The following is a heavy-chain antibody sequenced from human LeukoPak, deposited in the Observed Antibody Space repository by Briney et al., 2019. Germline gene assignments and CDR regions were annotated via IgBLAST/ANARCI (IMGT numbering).Heavy chain of an antibody. V-gene: IGHV4-59*01. Sequence: SGTLSLTCTVSGGSISSYYWSWIRQPPGKGLEWIGYIYYIGSTNYNPSLKSRVTISVDTSKNRFSLKLSSVTAADTAVYYCARGDILTDGWYYFDYWGQGTLVTVSS. CDR2: IYYIGST. CDR1: GGSISSYY. CDR3: ARGDILTDGWYYFDY. J-gene: IGHJ4*02. D-gene: IGHD3-9*01.